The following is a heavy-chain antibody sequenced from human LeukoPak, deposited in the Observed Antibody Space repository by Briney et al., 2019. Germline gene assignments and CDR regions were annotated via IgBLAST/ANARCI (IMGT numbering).Heavy chain of an antibody. CDR2: IIPIFGTA. D-gene: IGHD2-15*01. V-gene: IGHV1-69*05. Sequence: SVKVSCKASGGTFSSYAISWVRQAPGQGLEWMGGIIPIFGTANYAQKFQGRVTITTDESTSTAYMELSSLRSEDTAVYYRSGSQVVQRLYYHYYMDVWGKGTTVTVSS. CDR1: GGTFSSYA. CDR3: SGSQVVQRLYYHYYMDV. J-gene: IGHJ6*03.